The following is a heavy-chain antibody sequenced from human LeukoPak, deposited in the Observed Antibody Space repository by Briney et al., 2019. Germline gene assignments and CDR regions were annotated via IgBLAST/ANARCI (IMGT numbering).Heavy chain of an antibody. J-gene: IGHJ4*02. Sequence: SETLSLTCGASDFSSSSAYYWGWIRQPPGKGLEWIGSFYHGGDTYYNPSLKSRVTISVDTPKNQFSLKLRSVTAADTAVYYCAGGIVGVHAYWGQGILVTVSS. V-gene: IGHV4-38-2*01. D-gene: IGHD1-26*01. CDR1: DFSSSSAYY. CDR2: FYHGGDT. CDR3: AGGIVGVHAY.